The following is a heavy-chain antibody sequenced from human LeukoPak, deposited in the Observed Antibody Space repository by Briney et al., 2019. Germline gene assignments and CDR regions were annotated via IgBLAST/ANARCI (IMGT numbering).Heavy chain of an antibody. Sequence: SETLSLTCTVSGGSISSYYWSWIRQPPGKGLEWIGYIYYSGSTNYNPSLKSRVTISVDTSKNQFSLKLSSVTAADTAVYYCARAVTIFGVVHASNWFDPWGQGTLVTVSS. CDR1: GGSISSYY. J-gene: IGHJ5*02. CDR3: ARAVTIFGVVHASNWFDP. CDR2: IYYSGST. D-gene: IGHD3-3*01. V-gene: IGHV4-59*12.